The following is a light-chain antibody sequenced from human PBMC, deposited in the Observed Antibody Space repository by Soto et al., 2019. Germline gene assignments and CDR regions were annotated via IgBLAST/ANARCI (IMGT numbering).Light chain of an antibody. V-gene: IGLV1-40*01. CDR2: GNS. CDR3: QSYASSLSGYV. CDR1: SSNIGAGYD. J-gene: IGLJ1*01. Sequence: QSVLTQPPSVSGAPGQRVTISCTGSSSNIGAGYDVHWYQQLPGTAPKLLIYGNSNRPSGVPDRFSGSKSGTSASLAITGLHAEDDADYYCQSYASSLSGYVFGTGTKVTVL.